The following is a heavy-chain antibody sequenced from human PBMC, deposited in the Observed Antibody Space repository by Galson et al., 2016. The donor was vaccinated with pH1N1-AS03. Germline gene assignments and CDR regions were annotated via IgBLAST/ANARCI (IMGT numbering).Heavy chain of an antibody. CDR3: ARTVFTDAFDI. J-gene: IGHJ3*02. Sequence: SETLSLTCTVSGGSISSRDHSWVWIRQTPGKGLEWIGHIYYSGNSYYNPSLKSRVNFSVDTSKNQFSLKLASVTAADTAVYYCARTVFTDAFDIWSPGPRVSVSS. CDR1: GGSISSRDHS. D-gene: IGHD4-11*01. V-gene: IGHV4-39*01. CDR2: IYYSGNS.